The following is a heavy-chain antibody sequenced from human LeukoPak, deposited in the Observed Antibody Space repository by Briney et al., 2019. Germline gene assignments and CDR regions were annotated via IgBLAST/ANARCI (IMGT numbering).Heavy chain of an antibody. J-gene: IGHJ4*02. CDR2: INPSGGST. CDR3: AKGYNYGLDLDY. Sequence: ASVTVSCKASGYTFTSYYMHWVRQAPGQGLEWMGIINPSGGSTSYAQKFQGRVTMTRDTSTSTVYMELSSLRSEDTVVYYCAKGYNYGLDLDYWGQGTLVTVSS. CDR1: GYTFTSYY. D-gene: IGHD5-18*01. V-gene: IGHV1-46*01.